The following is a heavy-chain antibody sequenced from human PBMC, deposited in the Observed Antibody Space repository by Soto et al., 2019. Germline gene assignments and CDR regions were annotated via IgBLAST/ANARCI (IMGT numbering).Heavy chain of an antibody. J-gene: IGHJ4*02. CDR3: ARGSGWPY. CDR1: GFTFSSYW. CDR2: ISSDGSST. Sequence: LRLSCAASGFTFSSYWMHWVRQAPGKGLVWVSGISSDGSSTDYADSVKGRFTISRDNAKNTLYLQLNSLRAEDTAVYYCARGSGWPYWGRGTLVTV. V-gene: IGHV3-74*01. D-gene: IGHD3-10*01.